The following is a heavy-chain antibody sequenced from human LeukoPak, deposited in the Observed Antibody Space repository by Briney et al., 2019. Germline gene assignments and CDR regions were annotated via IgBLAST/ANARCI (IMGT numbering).Heavy chain of an antibody. Sequence: SGPTLVNPTQALALTCTFSGFSLTTTGVGVGRIRQSPGKALEWLALIYWDDDKRYSPSLKNRLTITKDTSRNQVVLTMTNVDPVDTATYYCAHRRGGYNWNHGDFDYWGQGTLVTVSS. CDR2: IYWDDDK. D-gene: IGHD1-20*01. V-gene: IGHV2-5*02. J-gene: IGHJ4*02. CDR3: AHRRGGYNWNHGDFDY. CDR1: GFSLTTTGVG.